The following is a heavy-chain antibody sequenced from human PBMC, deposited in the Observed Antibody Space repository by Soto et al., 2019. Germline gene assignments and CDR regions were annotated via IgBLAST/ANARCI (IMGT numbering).Heavy chain of an antibody. V-gene: IGHV4-39*01. CDR3: ARHLLDTAMEGMDV. CDR1: GGSISSSSYY. D-gene: IGHD5-18*01. J-gene: IGHJ6*02. Sequence: QLQLQESGPGLVKPSETLSLTCTVSGGSISSSSYYWGWIRQPPGKGLEWIGSIYYSGSTYYNPYLRSRGTISVDTSKNQFSLKLSSVTAADTAVYYFARHLLDTAMEGMDVWGQGTTVTVSS. CDR2: IYYSGST.